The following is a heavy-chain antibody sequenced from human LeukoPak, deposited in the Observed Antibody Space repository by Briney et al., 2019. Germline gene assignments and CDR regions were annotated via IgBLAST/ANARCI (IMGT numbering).Heavy chain of an antibody. V-gene: IGHV1-18*01. CDR2: ISAYNGNT. J-gene: IGHJ6*03. CDR3: ARGDYMDV. CDR1: GYPFTTYD. Sequence: GASVKVSCKASGYPFTTYDINWVRQATGQGLEWMGWISAYNGNTNYAQKLQGRVTMTTDTSTSTAYMELRSLRSDDTAVYYCARGDYMDVWGKGTTVTVSS.